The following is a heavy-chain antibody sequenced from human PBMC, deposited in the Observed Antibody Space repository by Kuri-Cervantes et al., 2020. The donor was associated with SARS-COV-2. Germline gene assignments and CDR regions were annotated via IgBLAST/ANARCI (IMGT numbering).Heavy chain of an antibody. CDR1: RAAVAVYY. Sequence: VSYQPSRAAVAVYYMRWVRKAPGQGLEWMGWINPNSGGTNYAQKFQGRVTMTRDTSISTAYMELSRLRSDDTAVYYCAREGDYQLLYSSGIYYSGMDVWGQGTTVTVSS. V-gene: IGHV1-2*02. CDR2: INPNSGGT. CDR3: AREGDYQLLYSSGIYYSGMDV. J-gene: IGHJ6*02. D-gene: IGHD2-2*02.